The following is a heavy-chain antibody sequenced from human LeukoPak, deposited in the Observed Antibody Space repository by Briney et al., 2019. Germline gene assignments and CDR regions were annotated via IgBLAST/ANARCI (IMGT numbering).Heavy chain of an antibody. V-gene: IGHV4-59*08. CDR3: ARGRGVAADY. CDR1: GGSVSSYY. J-gene: IGHJ4*02. CDR2: IYYSGST. D-gene: IGHD3-10*01. Sequence: SETLTLTCTVSGGSVSSYYWSWIRQPPGKGLEWIGYIYYSGSTNYNPSLKSRVTISVDTSKNQFSLKLSSVTAADTAVYYCARGRGVAADYWGQGTLVTVSS.